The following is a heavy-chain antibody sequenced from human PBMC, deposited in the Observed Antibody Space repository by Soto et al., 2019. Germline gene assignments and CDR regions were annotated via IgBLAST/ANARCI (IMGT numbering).Heavy chain of an antibody. J-gene: IGHJ6*02. Sequence: SETLSLTCIVSGDSVTSGSYYWTWLRQPPGKGLEWIGYISYTGRTKYNPSLQGRVTISVDTSKNDFSLNPSSVTAADTAVYFCAREWGLLPYYVMNVWGHGTAVTVSS. D-gene: IGHD7-27*01. CDR2: ISYTGRT. CDR1: GDSVTSGSYY. V-gene: IGHV4-61*03. CDR3: AREWGLLPYYVMNV.